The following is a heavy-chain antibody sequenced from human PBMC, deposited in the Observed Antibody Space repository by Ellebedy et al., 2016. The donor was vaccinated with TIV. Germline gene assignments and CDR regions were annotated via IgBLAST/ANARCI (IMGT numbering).Heavy chain of an antibody. CDR1: GGSISSYY. CDR3: ARGGRDQWLIDY. V-gene: IGHV4-59*08. CDR2: VDHSGST. D-gene: IGHD6-19*01. J-gene: IGHJ4*02. Sequence: MPSETLSLTCSVSGGSISSYYWTWIRQSPGEGLEWIGHVDHSGSTNYNPSLESRVSISVDTSKNQFSLKLTSVTAADTAVYYCARGGRDQWLIDYWGQGTLVTVSS.